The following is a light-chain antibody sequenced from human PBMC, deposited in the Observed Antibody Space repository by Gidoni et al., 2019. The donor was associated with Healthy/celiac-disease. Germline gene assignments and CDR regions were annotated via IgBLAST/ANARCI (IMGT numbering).Light chain of an antibody. CDR3: QQSYSTPPRWT. J-gene: IGKJ1*01. CDR1: QSISSY. CDR2: AAS. Sequence: DIQMTQSPSSLSASVGDRVTITCRASQSISSYLNWDQQKPGKAPKLLIYAASSLQSGVPSRFSGSGSGTDFTLTISSLQPEDFATYYCQQSYSTPPRWTFGQGTKVEIK. V-gene: IGKV1-39*01.